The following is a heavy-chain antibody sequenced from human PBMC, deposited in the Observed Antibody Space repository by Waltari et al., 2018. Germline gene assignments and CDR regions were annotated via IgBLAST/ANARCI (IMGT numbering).Heavy chain of an antibody. CDR2: FDPEDGET. J-gene: IGHJ3*02. CDR3: ATGATIRDAFDI. V-gene: IGHV1-24*01. CDR1: GYTLTELS. D-gene: IGHD4-17*01. Sequence: QVQLVQYAAEVKKPGASVKVSCTVSGYTLTELSLHWLGQAPGKGLEWVGGFDPEDGETIYAQKFQGRVTMTEDTSTDTAYMKLSSLRSEDTAVYYCATGATIRDAFDIWGQGTMVTVSS.